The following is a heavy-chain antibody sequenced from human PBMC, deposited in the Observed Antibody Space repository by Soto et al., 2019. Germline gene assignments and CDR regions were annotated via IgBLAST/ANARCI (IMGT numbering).Heavy chain of an antibody. J-gene: IGHJ4*01. V-gene: IGHV3-23*01. CDR3: WRNKATNSWTGFDL. D-gene: IGHD1-1*01. CDR2: ISATGIST. Sequence: GSLRLSCAASGFTFATYAMSWVRQAPGKGLEWVSAISATGISTHYADSVKGRVTISRDNSANTLSLEMSSLTAEDTAVYYCWRNKATNSWTGFDLWGHGPLVTVSS. CDR1: GFTFATYA.